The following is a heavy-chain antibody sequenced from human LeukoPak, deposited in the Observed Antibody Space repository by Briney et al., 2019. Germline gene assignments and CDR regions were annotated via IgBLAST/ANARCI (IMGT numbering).Heavy chain of an antibody. J-gene: IGHJ4*02. CDR2: IKQDGSEK. CDR1: GFTFSTSW. CDR3: AGDAPVDY. V-gene: IGHV3-7*01. Sequence: GGSLRLSCAASGFTFSTSWMSWVRQAPGKGLEWLAIIKQDGSEKYYVDSVKGRFTISRDNAKNSLYLQMNSLRAEDTAVYFCAGDAPVDYWGQGTLVTVSS.